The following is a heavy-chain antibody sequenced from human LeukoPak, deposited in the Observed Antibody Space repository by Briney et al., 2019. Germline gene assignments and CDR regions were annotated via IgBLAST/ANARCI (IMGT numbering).Heavy chain of an antibody. J-gene: IGHJ4*02. CDR3: ARDVTGGSYFDY. CDR2: IYHSGST. V-gene: IGHV4-4*02. D-gene: IGHD1-26*01. Sequence: NPSETLSLTCAVSGXSISSSNWWSWVRQPPGKGLEWIGEIYHSGSTNYNPSLKSRVTMSVDTSKNQFSLKLISVTAADTAVYYCARDVTGGSYFDYWGQGTLVTVSS. CDR1: GXSISSSNW.